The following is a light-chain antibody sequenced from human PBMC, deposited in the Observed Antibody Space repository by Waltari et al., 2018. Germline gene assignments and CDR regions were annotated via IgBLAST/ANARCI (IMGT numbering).Light chain of an antibody. CDR3: SAWDDSLSAWV. V-gene: IGLV1-47*01. J-gene: IGLJ3*02. CDR2: QNS. Sequence: QSVLSQPPAASGTPGQRVIISCSGTSPNIAINYVYRYQQLPGMAPKLLIYQNSQRPSGVPDRFSGSKSGTSASLAISGLRSEDEADYYCSAWDDSLSAWVFGGGTKLTVL. CDR1: SPNIAINY.